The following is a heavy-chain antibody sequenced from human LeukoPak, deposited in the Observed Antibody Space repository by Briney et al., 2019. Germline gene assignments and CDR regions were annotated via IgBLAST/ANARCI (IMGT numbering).Heavy chain of an antibody. CDR1: GFTFSSYG. CDR3: ASLPTAASYMDV. D-gene: IGHD5/OR15-5a*01. Sequence: QPGGSLRLSCAASGFTFSSYGMHWVRQAPGKGLEWVAFIRYDGSNKYYADSVKGRFTISRDNAKNSLYLQMDSLRAEDTAVYYCASLPTAASYMDVWGKGTTVTVSS. V-gene: IGHV3-30*02. CDR2: IRYDGSNK. J-gene: IGHJ6*03.